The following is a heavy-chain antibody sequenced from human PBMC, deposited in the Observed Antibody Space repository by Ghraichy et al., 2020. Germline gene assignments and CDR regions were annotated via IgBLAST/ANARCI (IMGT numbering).Heavy chain of an antibody. CDR1: GFTFGSYS. CDR3: ARGSKVVRFYYYDGMDV. V-gene: IGHV3-48*02. Sequence: LSLTCVGSGFTFGSYSMNWVRQSPGKGLEWVSYITSSGRFISYADSVKGRFTISRDNAQNSLFLQMNSLRDEDTAVYYCARGSKVVRFYYYDGMDVWGQGTTVTVSS. J-gene: IGHJ6*02. CDR2: ITSSGRFI. D-gene: IGHD2-21*01.